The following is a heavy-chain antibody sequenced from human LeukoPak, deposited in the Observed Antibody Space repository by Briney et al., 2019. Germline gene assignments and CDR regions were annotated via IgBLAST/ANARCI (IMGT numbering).Heavy chain of an antibody. V-gene: IGHV3-7*01. Sequence: GGSLRLSCAATGFTFSTYWMSWVRQVPGKGLEWVANIKQDGSEKYYVDSVKGRFTISRDNAKNSLYLQMNSLRAEDTAVYYCARVLYYYDSSGYGYWGQGTLVTVSS. J-gene: IGHJ4*02. CDR2: IKQDGSEK. D-gene: IGHD3-22*01. CDR3: ARVLYYYDSSGYGY. CDR1: GFTFSTYW.